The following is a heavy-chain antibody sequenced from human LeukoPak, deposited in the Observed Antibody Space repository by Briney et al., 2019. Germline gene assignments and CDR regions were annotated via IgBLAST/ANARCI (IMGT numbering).Heavy chain of an antibody. J-gene: IGHJ4*02. V-gene: IGHV4-31*03. CDR2: VHYSGST. D-gene: IGHD4-23*01. CDR3: AGDSGNSAFDY. Sequence: PSQTLSLTCTVSGGSIISGAYYWSWIRQHPGKGLEWIAYVHYSGSTYYNPSLKSRLTISVDTSQNQFSLKLRSVTAADTAVYYCAGDSGNSAFDYWGQGTLVTVSS. CDR1: GGSIISGAYY.